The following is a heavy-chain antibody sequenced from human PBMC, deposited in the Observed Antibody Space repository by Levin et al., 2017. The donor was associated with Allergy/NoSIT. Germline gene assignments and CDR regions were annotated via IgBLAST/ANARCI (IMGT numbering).Heavy chain of an antibody. Sequence: GGSLRLSCAASGFTFSSYGMHWVRQAPGKGLEWVAVISYDGSNKYYADSVKGRFTISRDNSKNTLYLQMNSLRAEDTAVYYCAKDRFLRRMTTVTKGGASDIWGQGTMVTVSS. CDR3: AKDRFLRRMTTVTKGGASDI. CDR1: GFTFSSYG. D-gene: IGHD4-17*01. CDR2: ISYDGSNK. V-gene: IGHV3-30*18. J-gene: IGHJ3*02.